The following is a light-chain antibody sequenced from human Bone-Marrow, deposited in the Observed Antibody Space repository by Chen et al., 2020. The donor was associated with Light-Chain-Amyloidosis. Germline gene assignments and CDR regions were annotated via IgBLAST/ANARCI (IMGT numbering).Light chain of an antibody. V-gene: IGLV2-23*02. CDR1: SSDVGNYNL. Sequence: QSALTQPASVAGSPGQPITISCTGSSSDVGNYNLVSWYQQHPGKAPKLMIFEVNKWPSGVSKRFAGSKSGNTASLTISGLLAEDEADYHCGSYAGSNTVVFGGGTKLTVL. J-gene: IGLJ2*01. CDR2: EVN. CDR3: GSYAGSNTVV.